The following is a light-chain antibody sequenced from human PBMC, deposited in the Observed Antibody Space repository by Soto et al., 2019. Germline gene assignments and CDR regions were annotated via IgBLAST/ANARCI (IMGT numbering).Light chain of an antibody. CDR1: QSISSW. J-gene: IGKJ1*01. CDR2: KAS. Sequence: DIQTTQPHYSVSASVGSRGITTCRASQSISSWLAWYQQKPGKAPKLLIYKASSLESGVPSRFSGSGSGTEFTLTISSLQPDDFATYYCQQYNSYSWTFGQGTKVDI. CDR3: QQYNSYSWT. V-gene: IGKV1-5*03.